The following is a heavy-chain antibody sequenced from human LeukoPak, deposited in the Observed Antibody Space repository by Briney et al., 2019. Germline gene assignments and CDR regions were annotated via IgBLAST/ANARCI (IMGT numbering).Heavy chain of an antibody. D-gene: IGHD6-19*01. J-gene: IGHJ4*02. V-gene: IGHV1-8*01. CDR2: MNPNSGIT. CDR1: GYTFTSYD. Sequence: ASVKVSCKASGYTFTSYDINWVRQATGQGLEWMGWMNPNSGITGYAQKFQGRVTMTRNTSISTAYMELSSLRSEDTAVYYCARGLINRSGWYVHYRIFDYWGQGTLVTVSS. CDR3: ARGLINRSGWYVHYRIFDY.